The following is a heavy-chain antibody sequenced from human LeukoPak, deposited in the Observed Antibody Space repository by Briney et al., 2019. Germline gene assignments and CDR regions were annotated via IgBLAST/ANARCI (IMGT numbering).Heavy chain of an antibody. J-gene: IGHJ2*01. V-gene: IGHV1-18*01. CDR2: ISVYNGNT. CDR1: GYTFTNYG. CDR3: ARGWLQPYWYFDL. Sequence: SVKVSCKASGYTFTNYGSISVRQAPGQGLEWMGWISVYNGNTNYAQKLQGRVTMTTDTSTSTAYMELRSLRSDDTAVYYCARGWLQPYWYFDLWGRGTLVTVSS. D-gene: IGHD5-24*01.